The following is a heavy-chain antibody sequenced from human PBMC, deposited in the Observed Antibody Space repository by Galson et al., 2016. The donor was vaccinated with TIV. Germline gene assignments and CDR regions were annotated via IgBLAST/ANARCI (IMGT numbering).Heavy chain of an antibody. CDR1: GGTFSSYV. D-gene: IGHD5-18*01. CDR2: IIPMFGTA. Sequence: SCKASGGTFSSYVIKWVRQAPGQGLEWMGEIIPMFGTANYAQKFQGRVTITADESTSTAYMELSSLRSEDTAVYYCAKDRNTAFDTHYSYYGLDVWGQGTTVIV. CDR3: AKDRNTAFDTHYSYYGLDV. J-gene: IGHJ6*02. V-gene: IGHV1-69*01.